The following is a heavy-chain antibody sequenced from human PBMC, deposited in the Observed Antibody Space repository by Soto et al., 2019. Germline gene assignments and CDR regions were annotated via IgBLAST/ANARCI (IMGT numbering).Heavy chain of an antibody. D-gene: IGHD3-10*01. CDR1: GFTFTSSA. J-gene: IGHJ4*02. Sequence: SVKVSCKASGFTFTSSAMQWVRQARGQRLEWIGWIVVGSGNTNYAQKFQERVTITRDMSTSTAYMELSSLRSEDTAVYYCAAQGPPNYYGSGSYYNAFDYWGQGTLVTSPQ. V-gene: IGHV1-58*02. CDR3: AAQGPPNYYGSGSYYNAFDY. CDR2: IVVGSGNT.